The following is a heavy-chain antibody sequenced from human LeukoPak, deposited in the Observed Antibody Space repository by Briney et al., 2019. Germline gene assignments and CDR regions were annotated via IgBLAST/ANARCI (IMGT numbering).Heavy chain of an antibody. CDR2: ISYDGSNK. CDR1: GFTFSSYG. J-gene: IGHJ6*02. V-gene: IGHV3-30*18. D-gene: IGHD2-2*01. Sequence: GSLRLSCAASGFTFSSYGMHWVRQAPGKGLEWVAVISYDGSNKYYADSVKGRFTISRDNSKNTLYLQMNSLRAEDTAVYYCAKDDRYCSSTSCYPGRYYYYYGMDVWGQGTTVTVSS. CDR3: AKDDRYCSSTSCYPGRYYYYYGMDV.